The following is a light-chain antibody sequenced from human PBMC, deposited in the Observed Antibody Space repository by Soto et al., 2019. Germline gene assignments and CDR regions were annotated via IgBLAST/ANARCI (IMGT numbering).Light chain of an antibody. CDR3: QQSASNQIR. J-gene: IGKJ5*01. Sequence: DIQMTQSPSSLSASVGDRVTITCRASQSISSYLNWYQQKPGKAPKLLIYAASNLQSGVPSRFSGNGARREFTLTGSSLQPEDFAIYYCQQSASNQIRFGKGTRLEI. CDR2: AAS. CDR1: QSISSY. V-gene: IGKV1-39*01.